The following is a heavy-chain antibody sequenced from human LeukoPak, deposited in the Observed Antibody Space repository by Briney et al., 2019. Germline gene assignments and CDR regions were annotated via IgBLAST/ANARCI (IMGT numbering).Heavy chain of an antibody. J-gene: IGHJ4*02. D-gene: IGHD3-22*01. V-gene: IGHV4-34*01. CDR3: AREDSSSGFDY. CDR2: INHSGST. Sequence: SETLSLTCAVHGGSFSGYYWSWIRQPPGKGLEWIGEINHSGSTNYNPSLKSRVTISVDTSKNQFSLKLSSVTAADTAVYYCAREDSSSGFDYWGQGTLVTVSS. CDR1: GGSFSGYY.